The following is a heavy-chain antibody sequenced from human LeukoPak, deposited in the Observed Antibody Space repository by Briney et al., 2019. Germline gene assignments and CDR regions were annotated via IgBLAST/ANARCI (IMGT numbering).Heavy chain of an antibody. V-gene: IGHV3-30*04. CDR2: ISYDGSNK. J-gene: IGHJ4*02. CDR3: ARERIPLTGGFDY. CDR1: GFTFSSYA. Sequence: GGSLRLSCAASGFTFSSYAMHWVRQAPGKGLEWVAVISYDGSNKYYADSVKGRFTISRDNSKNTLYLQMNSLRAEDTAVYYCARERIPLTGGFDYWGQGTLVTVSS. D-gene: IGHD3-9*01.